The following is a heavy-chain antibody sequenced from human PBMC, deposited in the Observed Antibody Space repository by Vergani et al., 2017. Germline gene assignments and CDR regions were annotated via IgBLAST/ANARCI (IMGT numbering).Heavy chain of an antibody. CDR2: IDWDDDK. V-gene: IGHV2-70*04. CDR3: ARGWYSSSWFFDP. Sequence: QVTLKESGPALVKPTQTLTLTCTFSGFSLSTSRMRVSWIRQPPGKALEWLARIDWDDDKFYSTSLKTRLTISKDTSKNQVVLTMTNMDPVDTATYYCARGWYSSSWFFDPWGQGTLVTVSS. J-gene: IGHJ5*02. CDR1: GFSLSTSRMR. D-gene: IGHD6-13*01.